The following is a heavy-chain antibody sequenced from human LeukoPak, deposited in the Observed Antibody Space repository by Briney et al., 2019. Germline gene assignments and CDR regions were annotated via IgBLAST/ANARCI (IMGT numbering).Heavy chain of an antibody. CDR1: GYTFTGYY. V-gene: IGHV1-2*02. J-gene: IGHJ6*03. CDR2: INPNSGGT. Sequence: ASVKVSCKASGYTFTGYYMHWVRQAPGQGLEWMGWINPNSGGTNYAQKFQGRVTMTRDTSISTAYMELSRLGSDDTAVYYCARGGPPRDGYTYNYYYYMDVWGKGTTVTVSS. CDR3: ARGGPPRDGYTYNYYYYMDV. D-gene: IGHD5-24*01.